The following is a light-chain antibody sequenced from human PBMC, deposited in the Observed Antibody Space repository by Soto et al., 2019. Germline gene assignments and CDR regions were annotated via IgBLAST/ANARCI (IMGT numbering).Light chain of an antibody. CDR2: SDS. Sequence: SYELTQPHSLSVATAQMARITCGGSNIGSKAVQWYQQKPGQDPVLVIYSDSNRPSGIPERFSGSDPGNTATLTVSGIGAGDEADYYCQVWDSATDPYVFGTGTKVTVL. V-gene: IGLV3-12*02. CDR1: NIGSKA. J-gene: IGLJ1*01. CDR3: QVWDSATDPYV.